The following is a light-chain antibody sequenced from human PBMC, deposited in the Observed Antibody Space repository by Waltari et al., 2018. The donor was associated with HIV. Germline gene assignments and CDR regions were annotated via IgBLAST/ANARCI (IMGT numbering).Light chain of an antibody. CDR2: EVT. V-gene: IGLV2-14*01. CDR3: TSYTSISTLV. CDR1: SSDIGAYNY. J-gene: IGLJ1*01. Sequence: QSALTQPASVSGSPGQSITISCTGTSSDIGAYNYVSWYQHHPGKVPKLLIYEVTNRPSGVSHRLSGSKSGNTASLTISGLQAEDEADFYCTSYTSISTLVFGTGTKVTVL.